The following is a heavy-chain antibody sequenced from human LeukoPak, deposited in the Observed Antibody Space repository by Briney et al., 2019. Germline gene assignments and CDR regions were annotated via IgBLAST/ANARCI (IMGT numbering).Heavy chain of an antibody. CDR2: ISYDGSNK. D-gene: IGHD3-3*01. Sequence: GGSLRLSCAASGFTFSNYAMHWVRQAPGKGLEWVAVISYDGSNKYYTDSVKGRFTISRDNSKNTLFLQMNSLRAEDTAVYYCARDPHYDFWSGYPVYYFDYWGQGTLVTVSS. V-gene: IGHV3-30*04. CDR3: ARDPHYDFWSGYPVYYFDY. CDR1: GFTFSNYA. J-gene: IGHJ4*02.